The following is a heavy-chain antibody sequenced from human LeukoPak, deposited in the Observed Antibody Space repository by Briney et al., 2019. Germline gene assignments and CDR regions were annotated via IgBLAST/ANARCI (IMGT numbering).Heavy chain of an antibody. CDR1: GFTFSSYA. CDR3: AKRVMGATFDY. J-gene: IGHJ4*02. Sequence: GGSLRLSCAASGFTFSSYAMSWVRQAPGKGLEWVSAISGSGGSAYYADSVKGRYTISRDNSKNTLYLQMNSLRAEDTAVYYCAKRVMGATFDYWGQGTLVTVSS. CDR2: ISGSGGSA. V-gene: IGHV3-23*01. D-gene: IGHD1-26*01.